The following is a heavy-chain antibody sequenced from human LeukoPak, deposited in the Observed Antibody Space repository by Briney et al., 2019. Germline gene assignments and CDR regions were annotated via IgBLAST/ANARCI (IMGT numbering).Heavy chain of an antibody. V-gene: IGHV3-53*01. Sequence: PGGSLRLSCAASGFTVSSNYMSWVRQAPGKGLEWVSVIYSGGSTYYADSVKGRFTISREDSKNTLYLQMNILRAEDTAIYYCARVSGNIQIWPQPFGDGMDVWGQGTTVTVSS. CDR1: GFTVSSNY. D-gene: IGHD3-10*01. J-gene: IGHJ6*02. CDR3: ARVSGNIQIWPQPFGDGMDV. CDR2: IYSGGST.